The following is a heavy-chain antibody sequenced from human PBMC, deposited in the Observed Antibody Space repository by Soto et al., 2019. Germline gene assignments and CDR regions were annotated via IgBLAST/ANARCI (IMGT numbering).Heavy chain of an antibody. V-gene: IGHV3-30-3*01. Sequence: PGGSLRLSCAASGFTFSSYAMHWVRQAPGKGLEWVAVISYDGSNKYYADSVKGRFTISRDNSKNTLYLQMNRLRAEDTAVYYCAREWDDFWFDYWGQGTLVTVSS. D-gene: IGHD3-3*01. CDR1: GFTFSSYA. J-gene: IGHJ4*02. CDR3: AREWDDFWFDY. CDR2: ISYDGSNK.